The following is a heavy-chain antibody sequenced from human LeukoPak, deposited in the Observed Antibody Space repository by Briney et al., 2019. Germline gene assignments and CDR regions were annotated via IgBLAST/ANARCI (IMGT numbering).Heavy chain of an antibody. CDR2: IYYSGST. CDR3: ARAHSSGWLSLDY. CDR1: GGSISSNSYY. V-gene: IGHV4-39*07. J-gene: IGHJ4*02. D-gene: IGHD6-19*01. Sequence: SETLSLTCIVFGGSISSNSYYWGWIRQPPGKGLEWIGTIYYSGSTYYNPSLKSRVTISVDTSKNQFSLKLSSVTAADTAVYYCARAHSSGWLSLDYWGQGTLVTVSS.